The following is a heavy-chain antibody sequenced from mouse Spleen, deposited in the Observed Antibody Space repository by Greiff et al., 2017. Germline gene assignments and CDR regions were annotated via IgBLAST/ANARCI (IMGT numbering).Heavy chain of an antibody. CDR3: TRSDYDVPHY. D-gene: IGHD2-4*01. Sequence: QVQLQQSGAELVRPGASVTLSCKASGYTFTDYEMHWVKQTPVHGLEWIGAIDPETGGTAYNQKFKGKAILTADKSSSTAYMELRSLTSEDSAVYYCTRSDYDVPHYWGQGTTLTVSS. CDR2: IDPETGGT. CDR1: GYTFTDYE. J-gene: IGHJ2*01. V-gene: IGHV1-15*01.